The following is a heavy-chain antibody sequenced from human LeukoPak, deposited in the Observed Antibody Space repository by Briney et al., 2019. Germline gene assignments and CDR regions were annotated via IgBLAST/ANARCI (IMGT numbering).Heavy chain of an antibody. Sequence: SETLSLTCTVSGGSISIYYWSWIRQPPGKGLEWIGYIYHSGSTNYNPSLKSRVTISVDTSKNQFSLKLSSVTAADTAVYYCAREGAIYYYDSSGFDYWGQGTLVTVSS. V-gene: IGHV4-59*01. CDR3: AREGAIYYYDSSGFDY. CDR1: GGSISIYY. J-gene: IGHJ4*02. CDR2: IYHSGST. D-gene: IGHD3-22*01.